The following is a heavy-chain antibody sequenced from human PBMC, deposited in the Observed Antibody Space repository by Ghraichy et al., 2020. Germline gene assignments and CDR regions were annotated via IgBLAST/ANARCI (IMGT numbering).Heavy chain of an antibody. CDR2: IDPSDGVT. J-gene: IGHJ5*02. Sequence: ASVKVSCKAFEYTFTTYNVHWVRQAPGLGLEWMGKIDPSDGVTDYAPTFQGRLTLTRDLSTNTVYMELSSLRSEDSAIYFCARDGALTGIGGWFDPWGQGTLVTVSS. CDR3: ARDGALTGIGGWFDP. D-gene: IGHD1-14*01. CDR1: EYTFTTYN. V-gene: IGHV1-46*01.